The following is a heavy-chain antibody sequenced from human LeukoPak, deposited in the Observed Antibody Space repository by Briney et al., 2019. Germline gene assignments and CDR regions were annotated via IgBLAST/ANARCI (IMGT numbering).Heavy chain of an antibody. CDR2: ISGSSVTT. CDR1: GFTFRSYV. Sequence: AGGSLRLSCAASGFTFRSYVMSWVRQAPGKGLEWVSTISGSSVTTYYADSVKGRFTISRDNSKNTLYLQMNSLRAEDTAVYYCARDPGMDVWGKGTTVTISS. J-gene: IGHJ6*04. CDR3: ARDPGMDV. V-gene: IGHV3-23*01.